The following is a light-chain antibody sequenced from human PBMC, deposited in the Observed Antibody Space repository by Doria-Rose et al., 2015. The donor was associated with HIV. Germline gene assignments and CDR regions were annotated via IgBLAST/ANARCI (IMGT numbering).Light chain of an antibody. CDR2: DGS. J-gene: IGKJ1*01. Sequence: IVLTQSPGTLSLSPGERATLSCSASQRFSSNYLAWYLPEPGQAPSLRIYDGSTRATGIPDRFSASGSGTDFTLTINRLEPEDFALYYCHQYGTSWTFGQGTKVEI. CDR3: HQYGTSWT. CDR1: QRFSSNY. V-gene: IGKV3-20*01.